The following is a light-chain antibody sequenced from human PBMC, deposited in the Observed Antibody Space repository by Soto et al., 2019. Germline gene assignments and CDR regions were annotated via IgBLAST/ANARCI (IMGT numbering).Light chain of an antibody. CDR3: SSYTASYFYV. V-gene: IGLV2-14*01. J-gene: IGLJ1*01. Sequence: QSALTQPASVSGSPGQSITISCTGSGRDIGAYDYVSWYQQHPGKAPKLIIYGVKNRPSGGSNRFSASKSAFTSSLTISWLQTEDQPDYYCSSYTASYFYVFGPGTKLTVL. CDR1: GRDIGAYDY. CDR2: GVK.